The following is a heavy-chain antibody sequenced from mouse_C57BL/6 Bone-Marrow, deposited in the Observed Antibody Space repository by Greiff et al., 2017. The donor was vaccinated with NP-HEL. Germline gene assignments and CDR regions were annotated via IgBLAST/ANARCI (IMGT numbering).Heavy chain of an antibody. CDR1: GFTFSSYG. D-gene: IGHD5-5*01. CDR3: ARLYLYYAMDY. Sequence: EVQLVESGGDLVKPGGSLKLSCAASGFTFSSYGMSWVRQTPDKRLEWVATISSGGSYTYYPDSVKGRFTISRDNAKNTLYLQMSSLKSEDTAMYYCARLYLYYAMDYWGQGTSVTVSS. CDR2: ISSGGSYT. V-gene: IGHV5-6*01. J-gene: IGHJ4*01.